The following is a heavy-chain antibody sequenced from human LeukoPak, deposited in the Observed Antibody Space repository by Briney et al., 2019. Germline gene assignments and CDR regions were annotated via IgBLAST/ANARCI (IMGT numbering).Heavy chain of an antibody. V-gene: IGHV3-66*01. Sequence: GGSLRLSCAASGFTVSSNYMSWVRQAPGKGLEWVSVIYSGGSTYYADSVKGRFTISRDNSKNTLYLQMNSLRAEDTAVYYCAPWDYYDSTGYWGQGTLVTVSS. CDR2: IYSGGST. CDR1: GFTVSSNY. J-gene: IGHJ4*02. CDR3: APWDYYDSTGY. D-gene: IGHD3-22*01.